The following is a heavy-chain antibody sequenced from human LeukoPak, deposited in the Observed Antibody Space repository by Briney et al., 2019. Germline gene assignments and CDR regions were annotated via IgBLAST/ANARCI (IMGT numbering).Heavy chain of an antibody. J-gene: IGHJ4*02. Sequence: SETLSLTCTVSGGSISSYYWSWIRQPAGKGLEWIGRIYSTGSTNYNPSLKSRVTMSVDTSKNQFSLRLRSVTAADTAVYYCARQIASAGTAGFGFWGQGVLVTVSS. CDR2: IYSTGST. CDR1: GGSISSYY. CDR3: ARQIASAGTAGFGF. D-gene: IGHD6-13*01. V-gene: IGHV4-4*07.